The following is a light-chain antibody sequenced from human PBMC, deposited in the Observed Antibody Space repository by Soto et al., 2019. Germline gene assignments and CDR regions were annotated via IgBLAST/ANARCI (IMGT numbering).Light chain of an antibody. CDR1: HSVSRY. CDR2: DAS. CDR3: QQRSTWPYT. J-gene: IGKJ2*01. Sequence: IVLTQSPATLSLSPGERATLSCRASHSVSRYLAWYQQRPGQAPRLLIYDASTRATGIPAKFSGSGSGTDFTLTISSLEPEDFAVYYCQQRSTWPYTFGQGTKLEIK. V-gene: IGKV3-11*01.